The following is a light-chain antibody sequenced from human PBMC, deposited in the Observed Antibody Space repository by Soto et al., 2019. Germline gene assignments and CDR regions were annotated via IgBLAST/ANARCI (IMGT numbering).Light chain of an antibody. J-gene: IGKJ4*01. Sequence: EIVLTQSPGTLSLSPGERATLSCRASQTVSSSYLAWYQQKPGQAPRHLIYGASSRATGIPDRFSGSGSGTDFTLTSSRLEPEDFAVYYCQQYGSSPSTFGGGTKVEIK. CDR1: QTVSSSY. CDR2: GAS. CDR3: QQYGSSPST. V-gene: IGKV3-20*01.